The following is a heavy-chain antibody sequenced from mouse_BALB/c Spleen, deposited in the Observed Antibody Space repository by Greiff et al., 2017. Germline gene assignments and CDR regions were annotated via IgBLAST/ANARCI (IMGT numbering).Heavy chain of an antibody. CDR2: IEPSDSET. Sequence: QVQLQQSGPQLVRPAPSLSISCTASGYSFTSYWMRWVTQRPGQGLEWIGMIEPSDSETRLNPKFKDKATLTGDKSSSRAYMQLSSPTSEDSAVYYCAREDYGELAWFAYWGQGTLVTVSA. J-gene: IGHJ3*01. CDR1: GYSFTSYW. V-gene: IGHV1-52*01. CDR3: AREDYGELAWFAY. D-gene: IGHD1-2*01.